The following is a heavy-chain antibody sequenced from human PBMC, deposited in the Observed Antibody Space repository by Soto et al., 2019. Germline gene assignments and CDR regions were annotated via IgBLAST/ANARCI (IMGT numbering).Heavy chain of an antibody. J-gene: IGHJ4*02. CDR2: IYYSGST. CDR3: AGHADVATYMDLAYFKS. V-gene: IGHV4-59*01. CDR1: GGSISSYY. Sequence: SETLSLTCTVSGGSISSYYWSWIRQPPGKGLEWIGYIYYSGSTNYNPSLKSRVTISVDTSKNQFSLKLSSVTAADTAVYYCAGHADVATYMDLAYFKSWGEGTLVTVSS. D-gene: IGHD3-16*01.